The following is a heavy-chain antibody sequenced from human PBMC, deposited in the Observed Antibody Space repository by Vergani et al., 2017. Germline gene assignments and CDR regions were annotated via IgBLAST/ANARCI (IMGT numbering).Heavy chain of an antibody. CDR2: ISSSSSYI. CDR3: ARKLGYCSSTSCYHNWFDP. D-gene: IGHD2-2*01. Sequence: EVQLVESGGGLVQPGGSLRLSCAASGFTFSSYSMNWVRQAPGKGLEWVSSISSSSSYIYYADSVKGRFTISRDNAKNSLYLQMNSLRAEDTAVYYCARKLGYCSSTSCYHNWFDPWGQGTLVTVSS. J-gene: IGHJ5*02. V-gene: IGHV3-21*01. CDR1: GFTFSSYS.